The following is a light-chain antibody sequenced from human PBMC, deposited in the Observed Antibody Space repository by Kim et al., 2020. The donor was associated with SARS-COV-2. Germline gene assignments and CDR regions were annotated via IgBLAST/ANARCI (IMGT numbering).Light chain of an antibody. CDR1: HNIGNW. J-gene: IGKJ2*01. CDR3: QHYDTFEYT. V-gene: IGKV1-5*03. Sequence: DIQMTQSPSTLSASVGDRVTVTCRASHNIGNWLAWYQQKPGMAPQLLIYKTSSLDSGVPSRFSGSGSGTEFTLTITSLQPDDFATYYCQHYDTFEYTFGQGTKLEI. CDR2: KTS.